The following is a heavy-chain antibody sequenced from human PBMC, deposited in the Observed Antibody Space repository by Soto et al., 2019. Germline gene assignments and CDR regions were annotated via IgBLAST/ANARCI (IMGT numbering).Heavy chain of an antibody. CDR1: GYTFTSYG. D-gene: IGHD1-1*01. Sequence: ASVKVSCKASGYTFTSYGISWVRQAPGQGLEWMGGISASNGNTNYAQKLQGRVTMTADTSTSTAYMELSSLRSEDTAVYYCASGRATRSFYYYYGMDVWGQGTTVTVSS. CDR3: ASGRATRSFYYYYGMDV. V-gene: IGHV1-18*01. CDR2: ISASNGNT. J-gene: IGHJ6*02.